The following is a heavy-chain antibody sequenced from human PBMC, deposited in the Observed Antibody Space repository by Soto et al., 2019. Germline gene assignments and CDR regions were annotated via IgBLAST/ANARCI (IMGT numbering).Heavy chain of an antibody. CDR2: ISGSGGST. CDR3: VRDVIGGTAFRGYLAY. D-gene: IGHD2-15*01. V-gene: IGHV3-23*01. CDR1: GVTFSSCA. Sequence: GGSLRLSWAASGVTFSSCAMRLVRQAPGKGLEWVSAISGSGGSTYYADSVKGRFTIARDNSKNTLYLEMNSLRAEDTAVYYYVRDVIGGTAFRGYLAYWGQGTSVTVSS. J-gene: IGHJ4*01.